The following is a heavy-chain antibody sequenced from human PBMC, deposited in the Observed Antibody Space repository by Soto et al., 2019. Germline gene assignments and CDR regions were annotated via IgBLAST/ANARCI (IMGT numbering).Heavy chain of an antibody. V-gene: IGHV3-11*06. J-gene: IGHJ4*02. CDR2: ISANNIYT. CDR3: ARELAVGTFLYYFDF. D-gene: IGHD1-26*01. Sequence: GGSLRLSCAASGFTFTNYYISWIRQAPGKGLEWVSYISANNIYTNYADSVKGRFTISRDNGKNSVYLQMNGLRAEDTAVYYCARELAVGTFLYYFDFWGQGALVTVSS. CDR1: GFTFTNYY.